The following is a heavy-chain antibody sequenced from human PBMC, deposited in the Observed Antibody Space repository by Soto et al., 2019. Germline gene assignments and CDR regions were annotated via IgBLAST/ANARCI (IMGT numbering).Heavy chain of an antibody. CDR1: RFTFSSYW. CDR3: AREGMGFSNWFDP. J-gene: IGHJ5*02. V-gene: IGHV3-74*01. D-gene: IGHD2-8*01. Sequence: HPGGSLRLSCAASRFTFSSYWMHWVRQAPGAWLVWVSRINGDGSDTGYADSVKGRFTISRDNAKNILYLQMNSLRAEDTAVYFCAREGMGFSNWFDPSGQGTLVTVSS. CDR2: INGDGSDT.